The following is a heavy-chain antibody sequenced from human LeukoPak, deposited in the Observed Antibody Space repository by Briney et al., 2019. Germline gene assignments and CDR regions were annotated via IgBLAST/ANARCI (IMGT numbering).Heavy chain of an antibody. Sequence: GGSLRLSCASSGFTFDDNGMSWVRQAPGKGLEWVSGINWDGGSTGYADSVKGRFTISRDNAKNSLYLQMNSLRAEDTALYYCARMGDYYDSSGYYPVYYYMDVWGKGTTVTVSS. D-gene: IGHD3-22*01. CDR3: ARMGDYYDSSGYYPVYYYMDV. CDR1: GFTFDDNG. CDR2: INWDGGST. V-gene: IGHV3-20*04. J-gene: IGHJ6*03.